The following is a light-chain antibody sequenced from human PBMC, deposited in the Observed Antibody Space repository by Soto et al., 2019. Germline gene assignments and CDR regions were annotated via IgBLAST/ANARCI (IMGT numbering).Light chain of an antibody. CDR2: GAS. V-gene: IGKV3-20*01. Sequence: EIVLTQSPGSLSLSPGERATLSCRASQSVSSGSLAWYQQKPGQAPRLLLYGASSRAPGVPDRFSGSGSGTDFTLTISRLEPEDFAVYYCQLYSGSPMYTFGQGTRLDIK. J-gene: IGKJ2*01. CDR1: QSVSSGS. CDR3: QLYSGSPMYT.